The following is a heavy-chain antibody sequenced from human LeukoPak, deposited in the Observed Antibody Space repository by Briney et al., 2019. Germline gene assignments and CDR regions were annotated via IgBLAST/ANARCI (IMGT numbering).Heavy chain of an antibody. CDR2: IYYSGST. CDR3: AGHQWMYNWFDP. Sequence: SETLSLTCTVSGGSISSGDYYWSWIRQHPGKGLEWIGYIYYSGSTYYNPSLKSRVTISVDKSKDQFSLKLSSVTAADTAVYYCAGHQWMYNWFDPWGQGTLVTVSS. V-gene: IGHV4-30-4*08. D-gene: IGHD5-12*01. CDR1: GGSISSGDYY. J-gene: IGHJ5*02.